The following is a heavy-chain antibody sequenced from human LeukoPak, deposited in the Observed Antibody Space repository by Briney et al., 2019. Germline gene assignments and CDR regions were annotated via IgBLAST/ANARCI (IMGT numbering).Heavy chain of an antibody. Sequence: GGSLRLSCAASGFTFSSYAMSWVRQAPGKGLEWISAISGSGGSTYYADSVKGRFTISRDNSKNTLYLQMNSLRAEDTAVYYCAKSKDYDFWSGYSNYFDYWGQGTLVTVSS. V-gene: IGHV3-23*01. D-gene: IGHD3-3*01. CDR3: AKSKDYDFWSGYSNYFDY. CDR2: ISGSGGST. J-gene: IGHJ4*02. CDR1: GFTFSSYA.